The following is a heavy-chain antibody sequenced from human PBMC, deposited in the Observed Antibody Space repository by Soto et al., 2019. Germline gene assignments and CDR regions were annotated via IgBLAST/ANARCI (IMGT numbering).Heavy chain of an antibody. CDR1: GYTFTSYA. CDR3: ARGFYYDILTGYYPVDP. D-gene: IGHD3-9*01. V-gene: IGHV1-3*01. CDR2: INAGNGNT. J-gene: IGHJ5*02. Sequence: ASVKVSCKASGYTFTSYAMQWVRQAPGQRLEWMGWINAGNGNTKYSQKFQGRVTITRDTSASTAYMELSSLRSEDTAVYYCARGFYYDILTGYYPVDPWGQGTLVTVSS.